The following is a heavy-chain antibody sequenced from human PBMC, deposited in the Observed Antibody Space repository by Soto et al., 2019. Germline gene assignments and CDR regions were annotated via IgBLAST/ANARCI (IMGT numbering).Heavy chain of an antibody. J-gene: IGHJ4*02. D-gene: IGHD2-2*01. V-gene: IGHV4-31*03. CDR2: IYYSGST. Sequence: QVQLQESGPGLVKPSQTLSLTCTVSGGSISSGGYYWSWIRQPPGKGLEWIGYIYYSGSTYYNPSLNCRVTIPVDTSPNHFSLSLTSVTAAHTAVYYCARGSTPLCFSFWGQGTLVTFAS. CDR3: ARGSTPLCFSF. CDR1: GGSISSGGYY.